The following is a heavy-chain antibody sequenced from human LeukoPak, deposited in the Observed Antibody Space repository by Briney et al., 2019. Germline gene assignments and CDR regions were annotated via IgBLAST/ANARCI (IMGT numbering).Heavy chain of an antibody. CDR3: VREIAAAGTADY. CDR2: IYHSGST. V-gene: IGHV4-30-2*01. CDR1: GGSISSGGYY. D-gene: IGHD6-13*01. J-gene: IGHJ4*02. Sequence: SGTLSLTCTVSGGSISSGGYYWSWIRQPPGKGLEWIGYIYHSGSTYYNPSLKSRVTISVDRSKNQFSLKLSSVTAADTAVYYCVREIAAAGTADYWGQGTLVTVSS.